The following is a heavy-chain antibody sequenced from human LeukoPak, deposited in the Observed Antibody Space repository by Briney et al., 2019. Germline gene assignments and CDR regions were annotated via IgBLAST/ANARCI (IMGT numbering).Heavy chain of an antibody. V-gene: IGHV4-38-2*02. CDR3: ARARYSSRGAKWNLFDP. CDR1: GYSISSGYY. Sequence: SETLSLTCTVSGYSISSGYYWGWIRQPPGKGLEWIGSIYHSGSTYYNPSLKSRVTISVDTSKNQFSLKLSSVTAADTAAYYCARARYSSRGAKWNLFDPWGQGTLVTVSS. D-gene: IGHD6-13*01. J-gene: IGHJ5*02. CDR2: IYHSGST.